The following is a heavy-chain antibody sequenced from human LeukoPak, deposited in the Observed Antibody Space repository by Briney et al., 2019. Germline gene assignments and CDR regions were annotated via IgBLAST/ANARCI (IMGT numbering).Heavy chain of an antibody. J-gene: IGHJ4*02. CDR1: GYTFTNYY. CDR3: ARELGATIDY. CDR2: INPGGRST. Sequence: ASVKVSCKASGYTFTNYYIHWVRQAPGQGLEWMGIINPGGRSTSYAQKFQGRVTMTRDTSTSTVYMELSSLRSEDTAVYYCARELGATIDYWGQGTLVTVSS. V-gene: IGHV1-46*01. D-gene: IGHD1-26*01.